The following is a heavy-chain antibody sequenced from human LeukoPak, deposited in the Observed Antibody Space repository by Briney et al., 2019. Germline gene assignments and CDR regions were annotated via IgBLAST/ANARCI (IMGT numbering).Heavy chain of an antibody. V-gene: IGHV3-48*03. CDR1: GSTFSSYE. J-gene: IGHJ3*02. Sequence: GGSLRLSCAASGSTFSSYEMNWVRQAPGKGLEWVSYISSSGSTIYYADSVKGRFTISRDNAKNSLYLQMNSLRAEDTAVYYCAREGGSYLGDDAFDIWGQGTMVTVSS. CDR3: AREGGSYLGDDAFDI. CDR2: ISSSGSTI. D-gene: IGHD1-26*01.